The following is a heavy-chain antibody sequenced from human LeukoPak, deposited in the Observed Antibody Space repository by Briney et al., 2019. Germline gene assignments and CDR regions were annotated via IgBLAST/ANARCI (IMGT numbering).Heavy chain of an antibody. CDR2: IRYDGSNK. CDR1: AFTFRTYG. D-gene: IGHD4-17*01. Sequence: GGSLRLSCATSAFTFRTYGMHWVRQAPGKGLEWVAFIRYDGSNKYYADSVKGRFTISRDNSKNTLYLQMNSLRAENTAVYYCAKEIWPTVTTPGWTYFDYWGQGTLVTVSS. CDR3: AKEIWPTVTTPGWTYFDY. V-gene: IGHV3-30*02. J-gene: IGHJ4*02.